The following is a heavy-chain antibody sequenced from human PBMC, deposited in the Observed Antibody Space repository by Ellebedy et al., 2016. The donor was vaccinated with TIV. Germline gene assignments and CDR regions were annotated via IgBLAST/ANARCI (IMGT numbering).Heavy chain of an antibody. CDR2: IKIDESEK. V-gene: IGHV3-7*03. CDR3: ARYGLSGTFDY. D-gene: IGHD3-10*01. CDR1: GFTFSSYW. J-gene: IGHJ4*02. Sequence: GESLKISCAASGFTFSSYWMGWVRQAPGQGLEWVVNIKIDESEKYFVDSVKGRFTISRDNAKNSVYLQMSSLRAEDTAVYYGARYGLSGTFDYWGQGTPVTVSS.